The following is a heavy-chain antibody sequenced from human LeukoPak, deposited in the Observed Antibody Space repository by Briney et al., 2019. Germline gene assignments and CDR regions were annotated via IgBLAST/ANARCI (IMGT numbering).Heavy chain of an antibody. Sequence: GGSLRLSCAASGFTFNIYAMSWVRQAPGKGLEGVSAISSSGGSTYYADSVEGRFTISRDNSKNTLYLQMNSLRAEDTAVYYCASLRDPYSGSWYDYWGQGTLVTVSS. V-gene: IGHV3-23*01. J-gene: IGHJ4*02. D-gene: IGHD6-13*01. CDR2: ISSSGGST. CDR1: GFTFNIYA. CDR3: ASLRDPYSGSWYDY.